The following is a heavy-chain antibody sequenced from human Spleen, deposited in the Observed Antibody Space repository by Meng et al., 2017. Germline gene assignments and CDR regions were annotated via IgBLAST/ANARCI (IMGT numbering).Heavy chain of an antibody. Sequence: GESLKISCAASEFTFSIYAMNWVRQAPGKGLEWVSGISGAGTSTFYADSVKGRFTVSRDNSKNTLYLQMNSLRAEDTAVYYCAKDMAVGANRNCFEYWGQGTLVTVSS. CDR3: AKDMAVGANRNCFEY. J-gene: IGHJ4*02. D-gene: IGHD1-26*01. V-gene: IGHV3-23*01. CDR1: EFTFSIYA. CDR2: ISGAGTST.